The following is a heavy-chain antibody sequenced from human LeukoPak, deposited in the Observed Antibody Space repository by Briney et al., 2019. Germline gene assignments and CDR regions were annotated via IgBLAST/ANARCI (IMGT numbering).Heavy chain of an antibody. J-gene: IGHJ3*02. CDR2: IRYDGSNK. V-gene: IGHV3-30*02. D-gene: IGHD6-6*01. CDR3: ARTGAAHDAFDI. CDR1: GFTFSSYG. Sequence: GGSQRLSCAASGFTFSSYGMHWVRQAPGKGLEWVAFIRYDGSNKYYADSVKGRFTISRDNSKNTLYLQMNSLRAEDTAVYYCARTGAAHDAFDIWGQGTMVTVSS.